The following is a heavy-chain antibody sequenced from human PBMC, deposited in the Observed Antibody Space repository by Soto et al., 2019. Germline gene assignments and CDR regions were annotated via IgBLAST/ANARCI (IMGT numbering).Heavy chain of an antibody. CDR1: GFTFSDYA. V-gene: IGHV3-23*01. J-gene: IGHJ4*02. CDR2: LYGSGGGV. D-gene: IGHD3-9*01. CDR3: ARDAAPFDGIWLAHD. Sequence: GGSLRLSCAASGFTFSDYAIIWIRQVPGKGLQWVSGLYGSGGGVHYADSVKGRFTISRDNSAYSAYLQMNNLRVEDTAVYYCARDAAPFDGIWLAHDWSQGTVVTVSS.